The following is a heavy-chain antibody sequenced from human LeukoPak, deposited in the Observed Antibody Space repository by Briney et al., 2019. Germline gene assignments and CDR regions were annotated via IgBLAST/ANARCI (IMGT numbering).Heavy chain of an antibody. D-gene: IGHD3-10*01. J-gene: IGHJ4*02. CDR1: GYRFLTYW. V-gene: IGHV5-51*01. CDR2: IYPGDSDT. Sequence: PGESLKISCKASGYRFLTYWIGWVRQMPGKGLEWMGIIYPGDSDTRYSPSFQGQVTISADQSISTAYLQWSSLKASDTAMYYCARVYGSGSYYNGFAYWGQGTLVTVSS. CDR3: ARVYGSGSYYNGFAY.